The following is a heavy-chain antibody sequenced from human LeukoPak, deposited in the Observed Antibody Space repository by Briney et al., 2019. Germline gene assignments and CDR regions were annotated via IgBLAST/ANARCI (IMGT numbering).Heavy chain of an antibody. CDR3: ATRRMVRGFRYYFDY. Sequence: PSETLSLTCAVYGGSFSDYYWSWIRQPPGKGLEWIGEINHSGGINYNPSLKSRVTISVDTSKNQFSLKLRSVTAADTAMYYCATRRMVRGFRYYFDYWGQGALVTVSS. V-gene: IGHV4-34*01. J-gene: IGHJ4*02. CDR2: INHSGGI. D-gene: IGHD3-10*01. CDR1: GGSFSDYY.